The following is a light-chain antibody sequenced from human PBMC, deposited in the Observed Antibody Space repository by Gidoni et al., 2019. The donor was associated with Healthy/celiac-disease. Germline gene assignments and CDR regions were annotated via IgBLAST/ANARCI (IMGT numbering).Light chain of an antibody. V-gene: IGLV3-19*01. CDR1: SLRSYY. CDR2: GKN. Sequence: SSELTQHPAVSVALGQTVRITCQGDSLRSYYASWYQQKPGQAPVLVIYGKNNRPSGITDLFSGSSSGNTASLTITGAQAEDEADYYCNSRDSSGNHYVFGTGTKVTVL. CDR3: NSRDSSGNHYV. J-gene: IGLJ1*01.